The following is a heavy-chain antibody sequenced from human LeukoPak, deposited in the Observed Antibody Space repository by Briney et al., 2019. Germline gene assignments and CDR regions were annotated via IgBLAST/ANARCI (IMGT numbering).Heavy chain of an antibody. Sequence: ASVKVSCKASGYTFISYGISWVRQAPGQGLEWMGWISAYNGNTNYAQKLQGRVTMTTDTSTSTAYMELRSLRSDDTAVYYCARGAVGYGYWYNWFDPWGHGTLVTVSS. CDR3: ARGAVGYGYWYNWFDP. J-gene: IGHJ5*02. CDR1: GYTFISYG. CDR2: ISAYNGNT. V-gene: IGHV1-18*01. D-gene: IGHD5-18*01.